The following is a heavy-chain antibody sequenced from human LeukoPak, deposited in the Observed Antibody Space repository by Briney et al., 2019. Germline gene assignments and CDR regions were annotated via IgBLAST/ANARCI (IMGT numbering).Heavy chain of an antibody. CDR1: GFTFANSA. J-gene: IGHJ4*02. Sequence: GGSLRLSCAASGFTFANSAMTWVRQAPGKGLEWVSCISASGGETFYADSVKGRFTISRDNSKNTVYLQMNSLGAEDTAIYYCAKDLGYSYGSLFDYWGQGTLVTVSS. CDR2: ISASGGET. V-gene: IGHV3-23*01. CDR3: AKDLGYSYGSLFDY. D-gene: IGHD5-18*01.